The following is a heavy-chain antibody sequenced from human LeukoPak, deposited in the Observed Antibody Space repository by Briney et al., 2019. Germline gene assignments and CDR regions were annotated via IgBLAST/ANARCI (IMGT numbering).Heavy chain of an antibody. V-gene: IGHV3-23*01. CDR3: AKRGVVIRVILVGFHKEAYYFDS. CDR1: GITLSNYG. D-gene: IGHD3-22*01. Sequence: GGSLRLSCAVSGITLSNYGMSWVRQAPGKGLEWVAGISDSGSSTNYADSVKGRFTISRDNPKNTMNLQMNSLRAEDTAVYFCAKRGVVIRVILVGFHKEAYYFDSWGQGALVTVSS. CDR2: ISDSGSST. J-gene: IGHJ4*02.